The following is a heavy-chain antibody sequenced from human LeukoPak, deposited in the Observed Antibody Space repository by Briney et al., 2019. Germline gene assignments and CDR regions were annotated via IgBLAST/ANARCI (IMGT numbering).Heavy chain of an antibody. CDR2: ISSSSSYI. CDR3: ARGKTRGSFDY. CDR1: GFTFSSYS. J-gene: IGHJ4*02. Sequence: GGSLRLSCAASGFTFSSYSMNWVRQAPGKGLEWVSSISSSSSYIYHADSVKGRFTISSDNAKSSLYLQMNSLRAEDTAVYYCARGKTRGSFDYWGQGTLVTVSS. V-gene: IGHV3-21*01. D-gene: IGHD2-8*02.